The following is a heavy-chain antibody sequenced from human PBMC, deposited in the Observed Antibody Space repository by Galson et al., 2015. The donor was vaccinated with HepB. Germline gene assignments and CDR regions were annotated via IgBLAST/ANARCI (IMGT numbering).Heavy chain of an antibody. Sequence: SVKVSCKASGGTFSSYAISWVRQAPGQGLEWMGGIIPIFGTANYAQKFQGRVTITADKSTSTAYMELSSLRSEDTAVYYCARLMWGYDFWSGSSSVDYWGQGTLVTVSS. CDR3: ARLMWGYDFWSGSSSVDY. D-gene: IGHD3-3*01. J-gene: IGHJ4*02. CDR1: GGTFSSYA. CDR2: IIPIFGTA. V-gene: IGHV1-69*06.